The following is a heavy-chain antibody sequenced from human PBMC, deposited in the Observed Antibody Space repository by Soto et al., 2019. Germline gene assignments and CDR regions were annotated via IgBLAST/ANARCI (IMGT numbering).Heavy chain of an antibody. Sequence: ASVKVSCKASGYTFTSYGISWVRQAPGQGLEWMGWISAYNGNTNYAQKLQGRVTMTTDTSTSTAYMELRSLRSDDTAVYYCARRYDILTGYYPEYYYYGMDVWGQGTTVTVSS. CDR2: ISAYNGNT. V-gene: IGHV1-18*01. J-gene: IGHJ6*02. D-gene: IGHD3-9*01. CDR3: ARRYDILTGYYPEYYYYGMDV. CDR1: GYTFTSYG.